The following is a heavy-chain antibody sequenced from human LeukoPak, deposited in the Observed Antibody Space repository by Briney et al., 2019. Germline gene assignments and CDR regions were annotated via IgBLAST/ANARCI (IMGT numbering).Heavy chain of an antibody. Sequence: SETPSLTCAVYGGSFSGYYWSWIRQPPGKGLEWIGEINHSGSTNYNPSLKSRVTISVDTSKNQFSPKLSSVTAADTAVYYCASVAGTGVRYYYYGMDVWGQGTTVTVSS. CDR3: ASVAGTGVRYYYYGMDV. J-gene: IGHJ6*02. V-gene: IGHV4-34*01. D-gene: IGHD6-19*01. CDR1: GGSFSGYY. CDR2: INHSGST.